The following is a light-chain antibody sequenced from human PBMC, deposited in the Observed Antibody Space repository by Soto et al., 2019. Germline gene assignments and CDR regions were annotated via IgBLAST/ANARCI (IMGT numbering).Light chain of an antibody. CDR3: SSYTSTTRL. CDR1: SGDIGSYNR. J-gene: IGLJ2*01. CDR2: EVT. V-gene: IGLV2-14*01. Sequence: QSALTQPASVSGSPGQSITISCTGTSGDIGSYNRVSWYQQHPGKAPKLIIYEVTDRPSGVSNRFSGSKSGNTASLTISGLQTDDEADYYCSSYTSTTRLFGGGTKLTVL.